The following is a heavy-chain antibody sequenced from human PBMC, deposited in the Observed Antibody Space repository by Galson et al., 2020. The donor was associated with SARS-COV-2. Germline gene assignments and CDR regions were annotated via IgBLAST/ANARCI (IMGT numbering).Heavy chain of an antibody. CDR2: ISFDESNE. J-gene: IGHJ4*02. CDR3: ARDFAVVDYFDV. Sequence: GGSLRLSCAASGFTFSSFIMHWVRQAPGKGPEWVVVISFDESNEYYAYSVKGRFTISRDNSNNILYLQMNSLRVEDTAVYYCARDFAVVDYFDVWGQGALVTVSP. V-gene: IGHV3-30-3*01. CDR1: GFTFSSFI.